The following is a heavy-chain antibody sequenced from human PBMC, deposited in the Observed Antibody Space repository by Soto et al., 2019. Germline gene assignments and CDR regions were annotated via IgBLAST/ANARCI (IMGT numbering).Heavy chain of an antibody. D-gene: IGHD1-26*01. CDR2: FTSSGDYT. V-gene: IGHV3-23*01. CDR3: SNSVGYGGSPFDY. CDR1: GFSFSSSA. J-gene: IGHJ4*02. Sequence: GGSLRLSCAASGFSFSSSAMSWVRQAPGKGLEWVSTFTSSGDYTYYADSVKGRFTISRDNSKNTLYLQMNSLRAEDTAVYYCSNSVGYGGSPFDYWGQGTLVTVSS.